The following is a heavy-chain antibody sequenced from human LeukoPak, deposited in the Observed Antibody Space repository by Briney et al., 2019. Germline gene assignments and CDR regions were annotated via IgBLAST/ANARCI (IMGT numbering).Heavy chain of an antibody. Sequence: GGSLRLSCAASGFTFSSYGMHWVRQAPGKGLEWVAVIWYDGSNKYYADPVKGRFTISRDNSKNTLYLQMNSLRAEDTAVYYCARDGIGEQQLVRYFDYWGQGTLVTVSS. CDR1: GFTFSSYG. CDR3: ARDGIGEQQLVRYFDY. D-gene: IGHD6-13*01. V-gene: IGHV3-33*01. J-gene: IGHJ4*02. CDR2: IWYDGSNK.